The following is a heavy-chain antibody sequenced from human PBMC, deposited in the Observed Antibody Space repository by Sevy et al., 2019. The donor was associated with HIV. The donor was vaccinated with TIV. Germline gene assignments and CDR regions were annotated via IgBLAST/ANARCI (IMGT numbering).Heavy chain of an antibody. CDR1: GYTFTDYY. CDR3: AKLLIVVDDGFDV. J-gene: IGHJ3*01. D-gene: IGHD3-22*01. CDR2: INPNTGAT. Sequence: ASVKVSCKASGYTFTDYYLHWLRQAPGQGLEWMGWINPNTGATNHAQKFKGRVTMTRDTSMSTAFMDLTRLRSDDTAVYYCAKLLIVVDDGFDVWGQGTMVTVSS. V-gene: IGHV1-2*02.